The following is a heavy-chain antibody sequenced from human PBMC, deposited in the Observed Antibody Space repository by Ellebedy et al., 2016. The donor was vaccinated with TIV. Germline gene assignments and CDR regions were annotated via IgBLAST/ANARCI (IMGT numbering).Heavy chain of an antibody. Sequence: GGSLRLSXAASEFTFSDYNMNWVRQAPGKGLEWVSSITSSSSYIYYADSVKGRFTISRDNAKNSLYLQMNSLRAEDTAVYFCAGRHFDLWGRGTLVTVSS. J-gene: IGHJ2*01. V-gene: IGHV3-21*01. CDR1: EFTFSDYN. CDR2: ITSSSSYI. CDR3: AGRHFDL.